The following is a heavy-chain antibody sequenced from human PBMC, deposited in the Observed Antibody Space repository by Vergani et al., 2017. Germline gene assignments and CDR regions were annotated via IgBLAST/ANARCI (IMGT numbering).Heavy chain of an antibody. CDR1: GGSITSSSYY. D-gene: IGHD3-22*01. Sequence: QLQLQESGPGLVKPSETLSLTCTVSGGSITSSSYYWSWIRQSAGKGLEWIGRIFYSGTTNYNPSLQGRVTISIDMSQNQFSLKLNSVTATDTAVYYCARANYYDRNGYERWGQGTLVTVSS. CDR3: ARANYYDRNGYER. V-gene: IGHV4-61*02. J-gene: IGHJ4*02. CDR2: IFYSGTT.